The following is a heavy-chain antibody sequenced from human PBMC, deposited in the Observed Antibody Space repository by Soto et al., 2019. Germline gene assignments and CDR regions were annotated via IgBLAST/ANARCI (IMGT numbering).Heavy chain of an antibody. D-gene: IGHD3-22*01. CDR1: GGTFSGYA. V-gene: IGHV1-69*13. Sequence: SVKVSCKASGGTFSGYAISWVRQAPGQGLEWMGGIIPIFGTANYAQKFQGRVTITADESTSTAYMELSSLRSEDTAVYYCARDHRAHYYDSSGSFDYWGQGTLVTVSS. CDR2: IIPIFGTA. CDR3: ARDHRAHYYDSSGSFDY. J-gene: IGHJ4*02.